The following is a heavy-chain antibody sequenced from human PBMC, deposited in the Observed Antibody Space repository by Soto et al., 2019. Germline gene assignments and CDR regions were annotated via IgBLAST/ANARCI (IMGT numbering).Heavy chain of an antibody. D-gene: IGHD2-15*01. CDR1: GDSVSSNSAA. V-gene: IGHV6-1*01. CDR2: TYYRSKWYN. Sequence: PSQTLSLTCAISGDSVSSNSAAWNWIRQSPSRGLEWLGRTYYRSKWYNDYAVSVKSRITINPDTSKNQFSLQLNSVTPEDTAVYYCARAYCSGGSCYSLVRFGAFDIWGQGTMVTVS. J-gene: IGHJ3*02. CDR3: ARAYCSGGSCYSLVRFGAFDI.